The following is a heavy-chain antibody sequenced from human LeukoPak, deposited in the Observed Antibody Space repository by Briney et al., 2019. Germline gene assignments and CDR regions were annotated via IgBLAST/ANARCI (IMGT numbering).Heavy chain of an antibody. V-gene: IGHV3-15*01. D-gene: IGHD5-18*01. CDR3: AKDGVLKVDTAIL. CDR1: GFTFSNAW. Sequence: PGGSLRLSCAASGFTFSNAWMSWVRQAPGKGLEWVGRIKSKTDGGTTDYAAPVKGRFTISRDDSKNTLYLQMNSLKTEDTAVYYCAKDGVLKVDTAILWGQGTLVTVSS. CDR2: IKSKTDGGTT. J-gene: IGHJ4*02.